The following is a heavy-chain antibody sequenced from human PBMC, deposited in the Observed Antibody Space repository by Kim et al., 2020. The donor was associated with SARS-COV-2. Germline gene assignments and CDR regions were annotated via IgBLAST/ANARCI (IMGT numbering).Heavy chain of an antibody. CDR1: GFRFSDHY. J-gene: IGHJ6*02. D-gene: IGHD6-13*01. V-gene: IGHV3-72*01. CDR2: IRNKVNRYTT. Sequence: GGSLRLSCAASGFRFSDHYMDWVRQAPGKGLEWVGRIRNKVNRYTTEYAASVKGRFTISGDDSKNSLYLQMNSLKTEDTAIYYCTRGPASGAPAGVVSYYFPMDVWGQGTTVTVSS. CDR3: TRGPASGAPAGVVSYYFPMDV.